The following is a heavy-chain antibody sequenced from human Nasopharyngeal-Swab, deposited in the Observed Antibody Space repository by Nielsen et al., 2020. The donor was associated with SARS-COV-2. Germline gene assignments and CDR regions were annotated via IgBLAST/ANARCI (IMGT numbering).Heavy chain of an antibody. V-gene: IGHV3-74*01. Sequence: GESLKISCAASGIIFRSYWMHWVRQAPGKGLVWVSRINIVGSATDYADSVKGRFTIPRGNAKNLLYLQMNSLRSDDTAVYYCEGGSGYPNPTLDYWGQGTLVTVSS. J-gene: IGHJ4*02. CDR1: GIIFRSYW. D-gene: IGHD5-12*01. CDR2: INIVGSAT. CDR3: EGGSGYPNPTLDY.